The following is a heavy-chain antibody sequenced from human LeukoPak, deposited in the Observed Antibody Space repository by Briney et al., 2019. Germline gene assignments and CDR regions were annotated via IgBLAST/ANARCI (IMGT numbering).Heavy chain of an antibody. V-gene: IGHV4-59*01. CDR2: IFYGGSS. J-gene: IGHJ4*02. CDR3: AGGDYGTHLPF. CDR1: GGSITYYY. D-gene: IGHD3-16*01. Sequence: SETLSLTCSVSGGSITYYYWTWMRQPPGKGLEWIGRIFYGGSSDYNPSLKSRVTISVDTSKNQFSLNLRSMTTADSAVYFCAGGDYGTHLPFWGQGALVTVSS.